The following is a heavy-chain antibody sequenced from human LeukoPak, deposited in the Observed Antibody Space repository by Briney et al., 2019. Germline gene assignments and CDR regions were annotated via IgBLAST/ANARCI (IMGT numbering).Heavy chain of an antibody. CDR1: GYTFASYG. CDR3: ARSAVAGTTGDAFDI. J-gene: IGHJ3*02. D-gene: IGHD6-19*01. V-gene: IGHV1-18*01. CDR2: ISVYNGNT. Sequence: GASVKVSCKASGYTFASYGISWVRQAPGQGLEWMGWISVYNGNTNYAQKLQGRVTMTTDTSTSTAYMELRSLRSDDTAVYYCARSAVAGTTGDAFDIWGQGTMVTVSS.